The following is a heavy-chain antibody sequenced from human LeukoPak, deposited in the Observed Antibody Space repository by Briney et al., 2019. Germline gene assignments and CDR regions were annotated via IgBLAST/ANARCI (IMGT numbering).Heavy chain of an antibody. Sequence: ARGSLRLSCAASGFTFSSHAMNWVRQAPGKGLEWVSSIDERDGTTQYEGSVKGRFTISRDDSKNTLYLQLNSLRVEDTAVYYCAKQWLVGSWGQGTLVTVSS. CDR1: GFTFSSHA. J-gene: IGHJ4*02. D-gene: IGHD6-19*01. V-gene: IGHV3-23*01. CDR3: AKQWLVGS. CDR2: IDERDGTT.